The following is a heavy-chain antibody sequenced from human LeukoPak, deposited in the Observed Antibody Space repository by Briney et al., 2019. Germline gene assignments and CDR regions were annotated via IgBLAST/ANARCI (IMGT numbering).Heavy chain of an antibody. V-gene: IGHV3-23*01. Sequence: GGSLRLSCAAPGFTFSSYAMSWVRQAPGKGLEWVSAISGSGGSTYYADSVKGRFTISRDNSKNTLYLQMNSLRAEDTAVYYCAKDRAGREGFDYWGQGTLVTVSS. CDR1: GFTFSSYA. CDR3: AKDRAGREGFDY. J-gene: IGHJ4*02. CDR2: ISGSGGST. D-gene: IGHD1-26*01.